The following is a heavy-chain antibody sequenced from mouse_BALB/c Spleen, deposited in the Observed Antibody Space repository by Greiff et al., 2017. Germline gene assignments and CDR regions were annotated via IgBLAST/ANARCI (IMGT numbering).Heavy chain of an antibody. CDR3: ARDYDSFYYFDY. Sequence: EVQRVESGGGLVQPGGSRKLSCAASGFTFSSFGMHWVRQAPEKGLEWVAYISSGSSTIYYADTVKGRFTISRDNPKNTLFLQMTSLRSEDTAMYYCARDYDSFYYFDYWGQGTTLTVSS. CDR1: GFTFSSFG. V-gene: IGHV5-17*02. J-gene: IGHJ2*01. D-gene: IGHD2-4*01. CDR2: ISSGSSTI.